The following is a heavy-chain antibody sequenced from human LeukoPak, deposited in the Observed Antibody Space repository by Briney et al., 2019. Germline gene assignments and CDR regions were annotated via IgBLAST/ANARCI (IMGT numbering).Heavy chain of an antibody. CDR3: ARDPEGGACHY. J-gene: IGHJ4*02. CDR2: INRDGSEK. D-gene: IGHD1-26*01. Sequence: GGSLRLSCAASGFTFISYWMSWVRQAPGRGVAWVAIINRDGSEKYCVDSVRGRFTISRDNAKNSLFLQMNSLRAEDTAVYYCARDPEGGACHYWGQGTLVTVSS. V-gene: IGHV3-7*01. CDR1: GFTFISYW.